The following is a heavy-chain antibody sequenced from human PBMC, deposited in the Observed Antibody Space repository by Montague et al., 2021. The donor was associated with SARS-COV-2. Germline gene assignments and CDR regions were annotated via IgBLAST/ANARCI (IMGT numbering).Heavy chain of an antibody. Sequence: SETLSLTCTISGGSISGSYWSWIRQPPGKGLEWIGCLYYSGSANYNPSLRSRVTISADTSKNQFSLKLNSVTAADTAVYYCARESILVVPAEIYYYGMDVWGQGTTVTVSS. CDR2: LYYSGSA. V-gene: IGHV4-59*01. J-gene: IGHJ6*02. CDR1: GGSISGSY. CDR3: ARESILVVPAEIYYYGMDV. D-gene: IGHD2-2*01.